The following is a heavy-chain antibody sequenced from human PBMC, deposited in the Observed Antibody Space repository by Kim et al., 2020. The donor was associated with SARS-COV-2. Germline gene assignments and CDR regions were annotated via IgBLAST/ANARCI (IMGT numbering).Heavy chain of an antibody. J-gene: IGHJ6*03. V-gene: IGHV4-39*01. CDR1: GGSISSSSYY. Sequence: SETLSLTCTVSGGSISSSSYYWGWIRQPPGKGLEWIGSIYYSGSTYYNPSLKSRVTITVDTSKNQFSLKPSSVTAADTAVYYCARHVPYYDFWSGTYYYYYMDVWGTGTTVTVSS. CDR3: ARHVPYYDFWSGTYYYYYMDV. D-gene: IGHD3-3*01. CDR2: IYYSGST.